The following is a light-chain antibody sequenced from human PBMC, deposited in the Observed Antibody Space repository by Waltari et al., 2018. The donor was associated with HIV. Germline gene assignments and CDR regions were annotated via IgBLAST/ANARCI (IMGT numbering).Light chain of an antibody. CDR3: CAYAGGLE. V-gene: IGLV2-23*01. CDR2: EDN. Sequence: QSALTQPASVSGSPGQSITISCTGTSSDTRNYNLVPWYQLYPGKAPKLIIYEDNKRPSGVSNRFSGSKSADTASLTISGLQAEDEADYYCCAYAGGLEFGGGTKLTVL. CDR1: SSDTRNYNL. J-gene: IGLJ2*01.